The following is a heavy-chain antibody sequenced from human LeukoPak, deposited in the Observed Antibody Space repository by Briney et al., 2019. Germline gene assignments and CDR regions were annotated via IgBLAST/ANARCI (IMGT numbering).Heavy chain of an antibody. Sequence: SETLSLTCTVSGGSISSYYWSWIRQPAGKGLEWIGRIYTSGSTNYNPSLKGRVTMSVDTSKNQFSLKLSSVTAADTAVYYCARDPGYCSSTSCLDAFDIWGQGTMVTVSS. CDR2: IYTSGST. D-gene: IGHD2-2*01. CDR1: GGSISSYY. V-gene: IGHV4-4*07. CDR3: ARDPGYCSSTSCLDAFDI. J-gene: IGHJ3*02.